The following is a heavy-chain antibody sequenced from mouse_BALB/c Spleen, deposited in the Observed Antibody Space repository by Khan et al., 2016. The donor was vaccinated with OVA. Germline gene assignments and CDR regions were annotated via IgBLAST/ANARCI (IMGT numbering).Heavy chain of an antibody. CDR2: INPSNGYT. D-gene: IGHD2-14*01. CDR1: VYTFTTYT. J-gene: IGHJ3*01. Sequence: QVQLQQSGAELARPGASVKMSCKASVYTFTTYTMHWVKQRPGQGLEWIGYINPSNGYTNYNQKFKDKSTLTADKSSSTAYMQLSSLTSDYSAVYYCAREGAYYRSDGWFSYWGQGTLVTVSA. CDR3: AREGAYYRSDGWFSY. V-gene: IGHV1-4*01.